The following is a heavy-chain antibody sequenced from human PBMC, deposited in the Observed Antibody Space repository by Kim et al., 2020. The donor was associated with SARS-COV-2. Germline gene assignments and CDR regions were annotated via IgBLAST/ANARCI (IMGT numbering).Heavy chain of an antibody. Sequence: ASVKVSCRTSGYPFSSYAINWVRQVPGQGLEWMAWINTNTGNPTFAQGFKGRFDLSLDTSVTTAYLQISSLTTDDTAVYYCAGGAHYFDYWGQGTLVTVSA. CDR2: INTNTGNP. CDR3: AGGAHYFDY. CDR1: GYPFSSYA. J-gene: IGHJ4*02. V-gene: IGHV7-4-1*01. D-gene: IGHD3-16*01.